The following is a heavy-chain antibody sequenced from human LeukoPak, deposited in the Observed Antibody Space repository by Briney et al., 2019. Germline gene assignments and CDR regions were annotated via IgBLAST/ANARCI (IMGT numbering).Heavy chain of an antibody. CDR1: GFTFSSYS. J-gene: IGHJ4*02. CDR3: ASPFNYYDSSGYYY. CDR2: ISSSSSYI. V-gene: IGHV3-21*01. Sequence: PGGSLRLSCAASGFTFSSYSMNWVRQAPGKGLGWVSSISSSSSYIYYADSVKGRFTISRDNAKNSLYLQMNSLRAEDTAVYYCASPFNYYDSSGYYYWGQGTLVTVSS. D-gene: IGHD3-22*01.